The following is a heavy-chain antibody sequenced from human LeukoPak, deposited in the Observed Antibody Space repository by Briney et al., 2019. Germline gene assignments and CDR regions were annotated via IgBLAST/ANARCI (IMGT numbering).Heavy chain of an antibody. D-gene: IGHD3-9*01. J-gene: IGHJ5*02. V-gene: IGHV3-74*01. Sequence: GGSLRLSCAASGFTFSSYWMHWVRQAPGKGLVWVSRINSDGSSTSYADSVKGRFTISRDNAKNTLYLQVNSLRAEDTAVYYCARDSSFEGNWFDPWGQGTLVTVSS. CDR3: ARDSSFEGNWFDP. CDR2: INSDGSST. CDR1: GFTFSSYW.